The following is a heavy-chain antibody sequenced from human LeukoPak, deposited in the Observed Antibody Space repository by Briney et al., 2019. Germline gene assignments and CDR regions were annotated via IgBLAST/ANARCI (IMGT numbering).Heavy chain of an antibody. Sequence: GGSLRLSCAASGFTFSSYSMNWVRQAPGKGLEWVSSISSSSSYIYYADSVKGRFTISRDNAKNSLYLQMNSLRAEDMAVYYCAREDYGDYVGDYYYYMDVWGKGTTVTVSS. CDR3: AREDYGDYVGDYYYYMDV. CDR1: GFTFSSYS. J-gene: IGHJ6*03. CDR2: ISSSSSYI. V-gene: IGHV3-21*01. D-gene: IGHD4-17*01.